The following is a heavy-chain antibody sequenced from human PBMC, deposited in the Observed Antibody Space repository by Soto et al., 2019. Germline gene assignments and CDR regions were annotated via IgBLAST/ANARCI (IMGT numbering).Heavy chain of an antibody. CDR3: AHSPTGITGTTGRWFDP. Sequence: SGPTLVKPTQTLTLTCTFSGFSLSTSGVGVGWIRQPPGKALEWLALIYWNDDKRYSPSLKSRLTITKDTSKNQVVLTMTNMDPVDTATYYCAHSPTGITGTTGRWFDPWGQGTLVTVSS. CDR1: GFSLSTSGVG. D-gene: IGHD1-7*01. V-gene: IGHV2-5*01. CDR2: IYWNDDK. J-gene: IGHJ5*02.